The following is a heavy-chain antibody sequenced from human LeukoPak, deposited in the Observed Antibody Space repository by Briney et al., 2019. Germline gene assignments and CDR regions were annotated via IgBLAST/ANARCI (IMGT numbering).Heavy chain of an antibody. CDR2: ISSSSSTI. J-gene: IGHJ4*02. V-gene: IGHV3-48*04. D-gene: IGHD2-15*01. CDR3: ARGWSADPYYFDY. CDR1: GFTFSSYS. Sequence: GGSLRLSCAASGFTFSSYSMNWVRQAPGKGLEWVSYISSSSSTIYYADSVKGRITISRDNAKNSLYLQMNSLRAEDTAVYYCARGWSADPYYFDYWGQGTLVTVSS.